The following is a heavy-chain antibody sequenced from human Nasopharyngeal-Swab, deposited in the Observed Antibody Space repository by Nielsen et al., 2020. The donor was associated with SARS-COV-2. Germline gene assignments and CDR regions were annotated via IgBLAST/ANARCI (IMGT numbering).Heavy chain of an antibody. CDR1: GFTFSNYW. J-gene: IGHJ4*02. D-gene: IGHD3-9*01. CDR3: AGGTGWLTDS. CDR2: IKEDGSAK. V-gene: IGHV3-7*03. Sequence: GGSLRLSCADSGFTFSNYWMSWVRQAPGKGLEWVANIKEDGSAKYYVDSVKGRFTISRDNAKNSLSLVMTSLRADDTAVYYCAGGTGWLTDSWGQGTLVTVSS.